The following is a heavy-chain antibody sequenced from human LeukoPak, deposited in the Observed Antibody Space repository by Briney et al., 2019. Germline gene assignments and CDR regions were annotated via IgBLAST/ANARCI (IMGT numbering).Heavy chain of an antibody. CDR1: GGSIRSYY. V-gene: IGHV4-59*08. CDR3: ARHVTISPDHYYYGMDV. Sequence: SETRSLTCTVSGGSIRSYYWSWIRQPPGKGLEWIGYIYYSGSTNYNPSLKSRVTISVDMSKNQFSLKLSSVTAADTAVYYCARHVTISPDHYYYGMDVWGQGTTVTVSS. J-gene: IGHJ6*02. D-gene: IGHD3-9*01. CDR2: IYYSGST.